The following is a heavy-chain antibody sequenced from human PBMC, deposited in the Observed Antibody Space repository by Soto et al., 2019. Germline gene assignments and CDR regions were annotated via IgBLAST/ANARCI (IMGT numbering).Heavy chain of an antibody. D-gene: IGHD3-9*01. J-gene: IGHJ6*02. CDR2: IYWNDDK. CDR3: AHKLRYLDPMDV. Sequence: SGPTLVNPTQTLTLTCTFSGFSLSTGGVAVGWIRQPPGKALEWLALIYWNDDKLYSPSLKTRLTVTKDTSKNQVVLTMTNVGPVDTAIYYCAHKLRYLDPMDVWGQGTTVTVSS. V-gene: IGHV2-5*01. CDR1: GFSLSTGGVA.